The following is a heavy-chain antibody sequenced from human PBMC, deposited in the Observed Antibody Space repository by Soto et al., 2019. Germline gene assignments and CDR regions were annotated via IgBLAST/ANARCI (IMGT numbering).Heavy chain of an antibody. Sequence: PGGSLRLSCAASGFTFSSYSMNWVRQAPGKGLEWVSSISSSSSYIYYADSVKGRFTISRDNAKNSLYLQMNSLRAEDTAVYYCARDPRGSSWYVNWFDXWGQGTLVTVSX. V-gene: IGHV3-21*01. CDR3: ARDPRGSSWYVNWFDX. CDR1: GFTFSSYS. CDR2: ISSSSSYI. J-gene: IGHJ5*02. D-gene: IGHD6-13*01.